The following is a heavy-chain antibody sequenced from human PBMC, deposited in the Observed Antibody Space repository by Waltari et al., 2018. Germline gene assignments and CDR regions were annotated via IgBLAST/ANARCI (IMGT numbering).Heavy chain of an antibody. D-gene: IGHD3-22*01. J-gene: IGHJ2*01. V-gene: IGHV3-7*01. CDR2: IKQDGSEK. Sequence: EVQLVESGGGLVQPGGSLRLSCAASGFTFSSYWMSWVRQAPGKGLEWVANIKQDGSEKYYVDSVKGRFTISRDNAKNSLYLQMNSLRAEDTAVYYCARFGMIDYWYFDLWGRGTLVTVSS. CDR1: GFTFSSYW. CDR3: ARFGMIDYWYFDL.